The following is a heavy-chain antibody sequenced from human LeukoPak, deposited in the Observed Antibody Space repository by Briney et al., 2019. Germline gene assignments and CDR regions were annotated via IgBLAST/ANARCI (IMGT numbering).Heavy chain of an antibody. J-gene: IGHJ4*02. CDR1: GYTFTSYY. Sequence: GASVKVSCKASGYTFTSYYMHWVRQAPGQGLEWMGIINPSGGSTSYAQKFQGRVTMTRDTSTSTVYIELSSLRSEDTAVYYCARELGPYYYDSSGYYSPFDYWGQGTLVTVSS. CDR2: INPSGGST. D-gene: IGHD3-22*01. V-gene: IGHV1-46*01. CDR3: ARELGPYYYDSSGYYSPFDY.